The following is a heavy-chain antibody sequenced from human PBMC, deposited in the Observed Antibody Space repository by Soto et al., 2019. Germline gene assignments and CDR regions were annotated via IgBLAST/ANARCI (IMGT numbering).Heavy chain of an antibody. CDR3: ARGRFDFIWGTPAPYLDY. Sequence: SETLSLTSTVSCGSIISSSYYWGWIRQPPGKGLEWIGSIYYSGSTKYNPSLKSRVTISVDTSKNQFSLKLSSVTTADTAVYYCARGRFDFIWGTPAPYLDYWGQGALVTVSS. CDR2: IYYSGST. D-gene: IGHD3-16*01. CDR1: CGSIISSSYY. J-gene: IGHJ4*02. V-gene: IGHV4-39*07.